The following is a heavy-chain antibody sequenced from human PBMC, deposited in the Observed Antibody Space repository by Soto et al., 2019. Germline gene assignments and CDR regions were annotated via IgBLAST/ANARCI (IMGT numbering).Heavy chain of an antibody. CDR3: ARDPYYYASGGSDYYYGMDV. CDR1: GFTFSSYA. CDR2: ISYDGTNK. J-gene: IGHJ6*02. D-gene: IGHD3-22*01. Sequence: QVQLVESGGGMVQPGRSLRLSCAASGFTFSSYAMNWVRQAPGKGLEWVALISYDGTNKYYADSVKGRFTISRDNSKITLYLQMNSLRAEDTAVYYCARDPYYYASGGSDYYYGMDVWGQGTTVTVSS. V-gene: IGHV3-30-3*01.